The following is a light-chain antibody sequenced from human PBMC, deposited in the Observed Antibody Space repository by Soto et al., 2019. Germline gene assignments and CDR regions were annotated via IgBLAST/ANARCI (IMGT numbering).Light chain of an antibody. CDR1: TSDIGTYSY. CDR2: EVS. Sequence: QSALTQPASVSGSPGQSITISCTGTTSDIGTYSYVSWYQQHAGKAPKLIIYEVSHRPSGVSNRFSGSKSGSTASLTISGLQAEDEAHYNCCSSTRISTLLFCNGTKVT. J-gene: IGLJ1*01. CDR3: CSSTRISTLL. V-gene: IGLV2-14*01.